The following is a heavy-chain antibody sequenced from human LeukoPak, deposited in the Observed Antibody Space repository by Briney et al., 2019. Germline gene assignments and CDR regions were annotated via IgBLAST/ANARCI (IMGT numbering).Heavy chain of an antibody. Sequence: PGGSLRLSCAASGFTFDDYTMHWVRQAPGKGLEWVSLISWDGGSTYYADSVKGRFTISRDNSKNSLYLQMNSLRTEDTALYYCANVFGDYDEFDYWGQGTLVTVSS. CDR3: ANVFGDYDEFDY. V-gene: IGHV3-43*01. D-gene: IGHD4-17*01. J-gene: IGHJ4*02. CDR2: ISWDGGST. CDR1: GFTFDDYT.